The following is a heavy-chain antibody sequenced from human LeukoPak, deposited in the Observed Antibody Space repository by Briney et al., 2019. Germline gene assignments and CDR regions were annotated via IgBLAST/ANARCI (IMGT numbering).Heavy chain of an antibody. CDR3: AGVTSTVTHLYWNFDL. CDR2: IYYSGIT. J-gene: IGHJ2*01. D-gene: IGHD4-17*01. V-gene: IGHV4-39*07. CDR1: GASISSSDRY. Sequence: SETLSLTCTVSGASISSSDRYWGWIRQPPGKGLEWIGSIYYSGITYHNPSLKSRVTISVDTSKNQFSLKLSSVTAADTAVYYCAGVTSTVTHLYWNFDLWGRGTLVTVSS.